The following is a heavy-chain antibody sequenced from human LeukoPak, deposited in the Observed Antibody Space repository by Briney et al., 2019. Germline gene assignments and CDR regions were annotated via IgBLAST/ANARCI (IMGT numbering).Heavy chain of an antibody. Sequence: GGSLRVSCAASGFTFSSYAMSWVRQAPGKGLEWVSAISGSGGSTYYADSVKGRFTISRDNSKNTLYLQMNSLRAEDTAVYYCARGQPGVAAAGNLDYWGQGTLVTVSS. V-gene: IGHV3-23*01. CDR3: ARGQPGVAAAGNLDY. CDR2: ISGSGGST. J-gene: IGHJ4*02. CDR1: GFTFSSYA. D-gene: IGHD6-13*01.